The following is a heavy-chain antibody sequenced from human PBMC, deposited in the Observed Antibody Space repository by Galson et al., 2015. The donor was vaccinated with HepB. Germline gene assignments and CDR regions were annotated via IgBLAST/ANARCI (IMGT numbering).Heavy chain of an antibody. Sequence: SVKVSCKASGYTFTSYDINWVRQATGQGLEWMGRIIPILGIANYAQKFQGRVTITADKSTSTAYMELSSLRSEDTAVYYCARSRGGIKNYHYYGMDVWGQGTTVTVSS. D-gene: IGHD3-16*01. V-gene: IGHV1-69*04. J-gene: IGHJ6*02. CDR2: IIPILGIA. CDR1: GYTFTSYD. CDR3: ARSRGGIKNYHYYGMDV.